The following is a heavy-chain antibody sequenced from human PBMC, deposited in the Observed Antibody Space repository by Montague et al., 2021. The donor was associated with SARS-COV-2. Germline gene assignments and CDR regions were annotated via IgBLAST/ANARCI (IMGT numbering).Heavy chain of an antibody. CDR2: IDWDDDK. J-gene: IGHJ6*02. D-gene: IGHD3-9*01. Sequence: PALVKPTQTLTLTCTFSGFSRSTSGRCVSWIRQPPGKALEWLARIDWDDDKYYSTSLKTRLTISKDTSKNQVVLTMTNMDPVDTATYYCARTYYDILTGRDYGMDVWGQGTPVTVSS. V-gene: IGHV2-70*11. CDR3: ARTYYDILTGRDYGMDV. CDR1: GFSRSTSGRC.